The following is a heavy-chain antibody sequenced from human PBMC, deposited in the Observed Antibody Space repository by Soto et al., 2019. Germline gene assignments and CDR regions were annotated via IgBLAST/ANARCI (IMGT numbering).Heavy chain of an antibody. CDR3: AYSSTPFDY. V-gene: IGHV3-23*01. J-gene: IGHJ4*02. CDR1: GFTFSNYA. D-gene: IGHD6-13*01. CDR2: ISGSGGST. Sequence: PGGSLRLSCAASGFTFSNYAMSWVRQAPGSGLEWVSSISGSGGSTFYTNSVKGRFTISRDNFRNTLYLQMNSLRAEDTAVYYCAYSSTPFDYWGQGTLVTVLL.